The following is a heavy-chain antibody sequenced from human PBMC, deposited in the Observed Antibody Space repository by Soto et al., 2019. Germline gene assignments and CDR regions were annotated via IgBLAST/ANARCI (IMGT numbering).Heavy chain of an antibody. CDR1: GGTFSSYA. V-gene: IGHV1-69*01. CDR3: ARDSGGTTVAFGMDV. CDR2: IIPIFGTA. Sequence: QVQLVQSGAEVKKPGSSVKVSCKASGGTFSSYAISWVRQAPGQGLEWMGGIIPIFGTANYAQNFQGRVTITAYESTSTAYMELSSLRSEDTGVYYCARDSGGTTVAFGMDVWGQGTRVTVSS. J-gene: IGHJ6*02. D-gene: IGHD4-17*01.